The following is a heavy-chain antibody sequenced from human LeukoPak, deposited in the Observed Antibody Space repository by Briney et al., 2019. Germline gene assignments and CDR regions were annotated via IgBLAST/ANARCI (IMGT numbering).Heavy chain of an antibody. CDR2: IYYSGST. V-gene: IGHV4-59*01. CDR3: ARVGIAAAAEPYYYYMDV. D-gene: IGHD6-13*01. Sequence: PSETLSLTCTVSGGSISSYYWSWIRQPPGKGLEWIGYIYYSGSTNYNPSLKSRVTISVDTSKNQFSLKLSSVTAADTAVYYCARVGIAAAAEPYYYYMDVWGKGTTVTVSS. CDR1: GGSISSYY. J-gene: IGHJ6*03.